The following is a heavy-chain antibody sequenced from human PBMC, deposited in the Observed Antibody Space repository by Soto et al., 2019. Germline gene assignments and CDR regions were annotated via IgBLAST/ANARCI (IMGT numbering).Heavy chain of an antibody. Sequence: SETLSLTCTVYGVSVTNSSYYWGWIRQSPGKGLEWIGSVYYRGRSYSKSSVKSRVTISVDTSKNQFSLNFNSVTASDTALYYCVSQRTTVLTQAYFDYWGPGDLVSVSS. V-gene: IGHV4-39*01. CDR2: VYYRGRS. CDR1: GVSVTNSSYY. D-gene: IGHD4-17*01. CDR3: VSQRTTVLTQAYFDY. J-gene: IGHJ4*02.